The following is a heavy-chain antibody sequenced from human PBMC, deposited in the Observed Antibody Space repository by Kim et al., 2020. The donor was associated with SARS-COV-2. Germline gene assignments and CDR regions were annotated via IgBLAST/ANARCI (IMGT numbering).Heavy chain of an antibody. CDR1: GYTFTGYY. CDR3: AREMGQEYNWNDSGAFDY. V-gene: IGHV1-2*06. Sequence: ASVKVSCKASGYTFTGYYLHWVRQAPGQGLEWVGRINPSSGGTNFAQKFQGRVTMTRDTPTLTAYLEVSRLSSDDTALYYCAREMGQEYNWNDSGAFDYWGQSPLVTVS. J-gene: IGHJ4*02. D-gene: IGHD1-20*01. CDR2: INPSSGGT.